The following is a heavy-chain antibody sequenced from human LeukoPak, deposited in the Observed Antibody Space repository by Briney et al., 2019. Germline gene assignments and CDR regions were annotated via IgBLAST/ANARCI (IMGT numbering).Heavy chain of an antibody. CDR3: ARDRDYYDNNGYYYWDAFDI. J-gene: IGHJ3*02. V-gene: IGHV4-39*07. D-gene: IGHD3-22*01. CDR1: GGSISSSSYY. Sequence: PSETLSLTCTVSGGSISSSSYYWGWIRQPPGKGLEWIGSIYYSGSTYYNPSLKSRVTISVDTSKNQFSLKLSSVTAADTAVYYCARDRDYYDNNGYYYWDAFDIWGQGTMVTVSS. CDR2: IYYSGST.